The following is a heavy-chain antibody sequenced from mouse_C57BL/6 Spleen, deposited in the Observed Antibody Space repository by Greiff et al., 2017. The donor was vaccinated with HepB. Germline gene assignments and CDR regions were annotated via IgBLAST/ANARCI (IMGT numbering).Heavy chain of an antibody. CDR3: ARNYGSSLYYAMDC. J-gene: IGHJ4*01. D-gene: IGHD1-1*01. CDR2: IYPGSGST. V-gene: IGHV1-55*01. CDR1: GYTFTSYW. Sequence: QVQLQQPGAELVKPGASVKMSCKASGYTFTSYWITWVKQRPGQGLEWIGDIYPGSGSTNYNEKFKSKATLTVDTSSSTAYMQLSSLTSEDSAVYYCARNYGSSLYYAMDCWGQGTSVTVSS.